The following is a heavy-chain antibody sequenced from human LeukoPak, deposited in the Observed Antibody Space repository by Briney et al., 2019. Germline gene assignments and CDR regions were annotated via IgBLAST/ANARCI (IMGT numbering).Heavy chain of an antibody. Sequence: SETLSLTCTVSGGSISSSSYYWGWLRQPPGKGLEWIGFIYYSGSTYYNPSLKSRLTISVDTSKNQFSLKLTSVTAADTAVYYCARYSSGKTLDQWGQGTLVTVSS. CDR1: GGSISSSSYY. CDR2: IYYSGST. J-gene: IGHJ4*02. CDR3: ARYSSGKTLDQ. D-gene: IGHD1-1*01. V-gene: IGHV4-39*01.